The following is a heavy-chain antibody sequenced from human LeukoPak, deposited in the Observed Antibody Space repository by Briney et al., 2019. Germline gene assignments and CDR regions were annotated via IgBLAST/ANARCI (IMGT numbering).Heavy chain of an antibody. V-gene: IGHV3-23*01. CDR1: GFTFSSYA. J-gene: IGHJ1*01. D-gene: IGHD2-2*01. CDR3: AKPLCSSTSCYPGRYFQY. Sequence: GGSLRLSCAASGFTFSSYAMSWVRQAPGKGLEWVSAISGSGGSTYYADSVKGRFTISRDNSKNTLYLQMNSLRAEDTAVYYCAKPLCSSTSCYPGRYFQYWGQGTLVTVSS. CDR2: ISGSGGST.